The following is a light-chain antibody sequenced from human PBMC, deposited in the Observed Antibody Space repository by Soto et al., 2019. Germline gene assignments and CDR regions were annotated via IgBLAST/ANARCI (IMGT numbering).Light chain of an antibody. CDR2: KAS. CDR3: QHYNSYSEA. V-gene: IGKV1-5*03. J-gene: IGKJ1*01. CDR1: QTISSW. Sequence: IPMTQSPSTLSGSPRYRFTINFRASQTISSWLAWYQQKPGKAPKLLIYKASTLKSGVPSRFSGSGSGTEFTLTISSLQPDDFATYYCQHYNSYSEAFGQGTKVDIK.